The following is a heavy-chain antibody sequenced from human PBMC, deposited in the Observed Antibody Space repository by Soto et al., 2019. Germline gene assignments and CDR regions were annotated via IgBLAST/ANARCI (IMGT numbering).Heavy chain of an antibody. J-gene: IGHJ5*02. D-gene: IGHD2-2*01. Sequence: SGPTLVNPTQTLTLTCTFSGFSLSTSGVGVGWIRQPPGKALEWLALIYWDDDKRYSPSLKSRLTITKDTSKNQVVLTMTNMDPVDTATYYCAHSRGYCSSTSCLSYYYGSGSYSPWGQGTLVTVSS. CDR3: AHSRGYCSSTSCLSYYYGSGSYSP. V-gene: IGHV2-5*02. CDR2: IYWDDDK. CDR1: GFSLSTSGVG.